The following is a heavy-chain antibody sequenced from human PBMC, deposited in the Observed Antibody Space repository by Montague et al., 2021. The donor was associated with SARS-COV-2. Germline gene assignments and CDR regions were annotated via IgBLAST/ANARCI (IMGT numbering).Heavy chain of an antibody. V-gene: IGHV4-39*01. CDR3: ARSAMIRGVFTFWFDP. J-gene: IGHJ5*02. D-gene: IGHD3-10*01. Sequence: SETLSLTCTVSGDSVSNDRYYWGWIRQSPGKGLDWIGTIYFLGNTYYSPSLKSRVTMSVDTSKNQLSLRLTSVTASDTAIYYCARSAMIRGVFTFWFDPWGQGTLVTVSS. CDR1: GDSVSNDRYY. CDR2: IYFLGNT.